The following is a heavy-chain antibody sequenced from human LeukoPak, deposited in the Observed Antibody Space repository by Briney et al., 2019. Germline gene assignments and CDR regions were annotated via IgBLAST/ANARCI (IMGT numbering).Heavy chain of an antibody. CDR3: ARDPIVVVLAANANFDY. D-gene: IGHD2-2*01. Sequence: ASVKVSSMASGYTFTSCGISWVRQAPGQGLEWMGWISAYNGNTNYAQKLQGRVTMTTDTSTSTAYMELRSLRSDGTAVYYCARDPIVVVLAANANFDYWGQGTLVTVSS. J-gene: IGHJ4*02. CDR2: ISAYNGNT. CDR1: GYTFTSCG. V-gene: IGHV1-18*01.